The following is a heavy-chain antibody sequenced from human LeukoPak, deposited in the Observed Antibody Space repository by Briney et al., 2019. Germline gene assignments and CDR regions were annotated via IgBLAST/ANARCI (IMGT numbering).Heavy chain of an antibody. J-gene: IGHJ2*01. V-gene: IGHV4-38-2*01. Sequence: SETLSLTCAVSGYSISSGYYWGWIRQPPGKGLEWIGSIYHSGSTYYNPSLKSRVTISVGTSKNQFSLKLSSVTAADTAVYYCARRPYDSSGYYPYWYFDLWGRGTLVTVSS. CDR2: IYHSGST. CDR1: GYSISSGYY. CDR3: ARRPYDSSGYYPYWYFDL. D-gene: IGHD3-22*01.